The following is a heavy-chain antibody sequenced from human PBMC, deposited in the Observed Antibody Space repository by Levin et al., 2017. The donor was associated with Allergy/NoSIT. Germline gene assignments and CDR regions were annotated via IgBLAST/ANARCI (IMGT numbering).Heavy chain of an antibody. J-gene: IGHJ6*02. CDR3: ARVSIFSQQPRYYYGMDV. D-gene: IGHD3-3*01. CDR2: ISSSSSYI. V-gene: IGHV3-21*01. CDR1: GFTFSSYS. Sequence: GGSLRLSCAASGFTFSSYSMNWVRQAPGKGLEWVSSISSSSSYIYYADSVKGRFTISRDNAKNSLYLQMNSLRAEDTAVYYCARVSIFSQQPRYYYGMDVWGQGTTVTVSS.